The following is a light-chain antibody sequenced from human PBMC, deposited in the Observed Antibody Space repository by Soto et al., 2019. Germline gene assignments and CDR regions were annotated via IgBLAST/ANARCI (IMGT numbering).Light chain of an antibody. CDR2: EVS. CDR1: SSDVGGYNY. Sequence: QSALTQPASVSGSPGQSITISCTRTSSDVGGYNYVSWYQQHPDKAPKLMIYEVSNRPSGVSNRFSGSKSGNTASLTISGLQAEDEADYYCSSYTSSSIDYVFGTGTKLTVL. V-gene: IGLV2-14*01. CDR3: SSYTSSSIDYV. J-gene: IGLJ1*01.